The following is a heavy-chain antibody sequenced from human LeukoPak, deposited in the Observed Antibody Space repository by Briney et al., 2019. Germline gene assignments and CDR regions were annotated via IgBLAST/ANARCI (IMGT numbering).Heavy chain of an antibody. CDR1: GFTFSSYG. CDR3: ARDPRGYSSGSDDF. D-gene: IGHD5-18*01. Sequence: GGSLRLSCAASGFTFSSYGMHWVRQAPGKGLEWVAVIWYDGSNKYYADSVKGRFTISRDNAKNSLYLQMNSLRADDTAVYYCARDPRGYSSGSDDFWGQGTLVTVSS. V-gene: IGHV3-33*01. CDR2: IWYDGSNK. J-gene: IGHJ4*02.